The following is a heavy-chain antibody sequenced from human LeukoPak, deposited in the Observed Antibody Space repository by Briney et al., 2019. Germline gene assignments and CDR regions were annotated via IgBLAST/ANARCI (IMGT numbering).Heavy chain of an antibody. J-gene: IGHJ5*02. Sequence: GGSLRLSCAASGFTFSSYEMNWVRQAPGKGLDWVSYISSSGSTIYYADSVKGRFTISRDNAKNSLYLQMNSLRAEDTAVYYCARAYSSSSAWFDPWGQGTLVTVSS. CDR3: ARAYSSSSAWFDP. CDR2: ISSSGSTI. CDR1: GFTFSSYE. V-gene: IGHV3-48*03. D-gene: IGHD6-6*01.